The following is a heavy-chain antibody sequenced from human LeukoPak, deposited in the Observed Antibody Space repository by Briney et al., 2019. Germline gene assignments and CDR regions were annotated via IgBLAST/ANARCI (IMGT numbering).Heavy chain of an antibody. CDR3: ARRGREAPSGSYDY. D-gene: IGHD1-26*01. V-gene: IGHV3-66*02. J-gene: IGHJ4*02. CDR2: IYSGGST. Sequence: GGSLRLSCAASGFTVSSNYMSWVRQAPGKGLEWVSVIYSGGSTYYADSVKGRFTISRDDSKNTLYLQINSLRAEDTAVYYCARRGREAPSGSYDYWGQGTLVTVSS. CDR1: GFTVSSNY.